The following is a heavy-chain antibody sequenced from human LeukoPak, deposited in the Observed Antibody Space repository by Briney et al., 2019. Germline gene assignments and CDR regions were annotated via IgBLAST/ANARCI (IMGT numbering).Heavy chain of an antibody. CDR1: GDSISSGSFY. CDR3: ARRVGRYFGERAYYYNYMDV. Sequence: SETLSLTCTVSGDSISSGSFYWSWIRQAAGKGLEWIGRVSSSGRTTYNPSLKSRLTISITTSKNQFSLKVTSVTAADTAVYYCARRVGRYFGERAYYYNYMDVWAKGTTVTISS. J-gene: IGHJ6*03. D-gene: IGHD3-10*01. V-gene: IGHV4-61*02. CDR2: VSSSGRT.